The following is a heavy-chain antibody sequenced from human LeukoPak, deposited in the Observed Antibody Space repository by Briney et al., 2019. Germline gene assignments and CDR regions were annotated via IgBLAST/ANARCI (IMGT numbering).Heavy chain of an antibody. CDR3: ARESSLSGYSSDAFDI. V-gene: IGHV1-2*02. D-gene: IGHD3-22*01. CDR1: GYTFTGYY. Sequence: ASVKVSCKASGYTFTGYYMHWVRQAPGQGLEWMGWINPNNGGTNHAQKFQGRVTMTRDTSISTAYMELSRLRSDDTAVYYCARESSLSGYSSDAFDIWGQGTMVTVSS. J-gene: IGHJ3*02. CDR2: INPNNGGT.